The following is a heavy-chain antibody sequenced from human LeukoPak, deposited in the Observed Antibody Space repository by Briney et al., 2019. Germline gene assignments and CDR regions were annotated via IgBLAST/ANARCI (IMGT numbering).Heavy chain of an antibody. CDR2: INPSGGST. D-gene: IGHD3-22*01. CDR3: ARGGQGYYDSSGYYYVFDAFDI. V-gene: IGHV1-46*01. Sequence: ASVTVSCTASVYSFTSYYRHWVRQAPGQGLEWMGVINPSGGSTSYAQKFQGRVTMTRDTSTSTVYMELSSLRSEDTAVYYCARGGQGYYDSSGYYYVFDAFDIWGQGTMVTVSS. CDR1: VYSFTSYY. J-gene: IGHJ3*02.